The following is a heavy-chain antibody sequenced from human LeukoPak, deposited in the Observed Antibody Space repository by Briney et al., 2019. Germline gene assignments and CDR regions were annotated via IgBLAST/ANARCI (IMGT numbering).Heavy chain of an antibody. CDR1: GGSISSGGYY. D-gene: IGHD2-15*01. CDR2: IYYSGST. V-gene: IGHV4-31*03. Sequence: SQTLSLTCTVSGGSISSGGYYWSWIRQHTGEGLEWIGYIYYSGSTYYNPSLKSRVTISVDTSKNQFSLKLSSVTAADTAVYYCAREGWDCSGGSCYSVPSFDYWGQGTLVTVSS. J-gene: IGHJ4*02. CDR3: AREGWDCSGGSCYSVPSFDY.